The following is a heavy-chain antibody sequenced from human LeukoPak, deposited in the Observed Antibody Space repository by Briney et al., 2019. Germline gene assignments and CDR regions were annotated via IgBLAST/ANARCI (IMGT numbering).Heavy chain of an antibody. CDR1: GGSINRSSYY. CDR3: ARGRLAATAFDY. CDR2: INHSGST. D-gene: IGHD2-15*01. V-gene: IGHV4-39*07. J-gene: IGHJ4*02. Sequence: SETLSLTCSVSGGSINRSSYYWGWIRQPPGKGLEWIGEINHSGSTNYNPSLKSRVTISVDTSKNQFSLKLSSVTAADTAVYYCARGRLAATAFDYWGQGTLVTVSS.